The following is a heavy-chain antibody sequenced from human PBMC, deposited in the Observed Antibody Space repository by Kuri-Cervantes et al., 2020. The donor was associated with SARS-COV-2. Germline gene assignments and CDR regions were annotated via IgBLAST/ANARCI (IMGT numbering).Heavy chain of an antibody. Sequence: GSLRLSCTVSGGSISSSSYYWGWIRQPPGKGLEWIGSIYYSGSTYYNPSLKSRVTISVDTSKNQFSLKPSSVTAADTAVYYCARESSSSWYWFDPWGQGTLVTVSS. V-gene: IGHV4-39*02. CDR2: IYYSGST. CDR3: ARESSSSWYWFDP. CDR1: GGSISSSSYY. J-gene: IGHJ5*02. D-gene: IGHD6-13*01.